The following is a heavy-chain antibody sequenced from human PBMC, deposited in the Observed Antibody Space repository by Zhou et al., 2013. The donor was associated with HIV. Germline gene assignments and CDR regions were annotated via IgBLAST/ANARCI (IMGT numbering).Heavy chain of an antibody. J-gene: IGHJ4*02. CDR2: INTDGSST. V-gene: IGHV3-74*01. Sequence: EVQLVESGGGLVQPGGSLRLSCAASGFTFSNYYMHWVRQAPGKGLVWVSRINTDGSSTSYVDSVKGRFIILRDNTANTMYLQMNSLRAEDTAVYYCVAGFPFYLDNWGQGTLVTVSS. CDR1: GFTFSNYY. CDR3: VAGFPFYLDN.